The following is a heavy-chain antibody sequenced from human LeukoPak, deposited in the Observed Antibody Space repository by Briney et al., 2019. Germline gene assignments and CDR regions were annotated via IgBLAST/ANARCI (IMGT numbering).Heavy chain of an antibody. CDR2: INHSGST. CDR3: ARSKAAETDYYDSSGYGGSFDY. CDR1: GGSFSGYY. V-gene: IGHV4-34*01. D-gene: IGHD3-22*01. Sequence: PSETLSLTCAVYGGSFSGYYWSWIRQPPGKGLEWIGEINHSGSTNYNPSLKSRVTISVDTSKNQFSLKLSSVTAADTAVYYCARSKAAETDYYDSSGYGGSFDYWGQGTLVTVSS. J-gene: IGHJ4*02.